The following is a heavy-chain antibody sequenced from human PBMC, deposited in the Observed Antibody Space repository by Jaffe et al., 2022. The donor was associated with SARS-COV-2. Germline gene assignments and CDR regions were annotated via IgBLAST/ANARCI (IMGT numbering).Heavy chain of an antibody. CDR2: IYYSGST. J-gene: IGHJ6*03. Sequence: QLQLQESGPGLVKPSETLSLTCTVSGGSISSSSYYWGWIRQPPGKGLEWIGSIYYSGSTYYNPSLKSRVTISVDTSKNQFSLKLSSVTAADTAVYYCARVGPITMVYYYYMDVWGKGTTVTVSS. V-gene: IGHV4-39*01. D-gene: IGHD3-10*01. CDR1: GGSISSSSYY. CDR3: ARVGPITMVYYYYMDV.